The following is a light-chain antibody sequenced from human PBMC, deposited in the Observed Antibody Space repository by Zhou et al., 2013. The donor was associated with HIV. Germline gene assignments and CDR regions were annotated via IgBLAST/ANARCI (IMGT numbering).Light chain of an antibody. CDR1: QNVMYTY. Sequence: DIVLTQSPGTLSLSPGERATLSCRASQNVMYTYLNWYQHKPGQAPRLLIYGASSRATGIPDRFSGSGSGTDFTLTISRLEPEDFGDYYCQQYGSSPSFGPGTKVEIQ. CDR2: GAS. V-gene: IGKV3-20*01. CDR3: QQYGSSPS. J-gene: IGKJ3*01.